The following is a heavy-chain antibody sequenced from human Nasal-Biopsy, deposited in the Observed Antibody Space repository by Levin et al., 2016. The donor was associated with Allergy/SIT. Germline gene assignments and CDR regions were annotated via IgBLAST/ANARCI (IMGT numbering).Heavy chain of an antibody. J-gene: IGHJ4*02. Sequence: SETLSLTCDVSGDSMNTYHWTWIRQPAGKALEWIGRIYSSGTTKYSPSLKSRVTLSVDTSKNQVSLRLTSVTAADTAIYFCARDDTTGLFDYWGQGRLVTVSS. CDR1: GDSMNTYH. D-gene: IGHD4-17*01. CDR2: IYSSGTT. V-gene: IGHV4-4*07. CDR3: ARDDTTGLFDY.